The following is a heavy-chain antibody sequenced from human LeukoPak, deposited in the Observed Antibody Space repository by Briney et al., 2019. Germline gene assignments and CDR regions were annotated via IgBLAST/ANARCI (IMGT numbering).Heavy chain of an antibody. CDR1: GGSISSYY. CDR3: ARVELGAFDI. J-gene: IGHJ3*02. CDR2: IYYSGST. D-gene: IGHD1-1*01. Sequence: SETLSLTCTVSGGSISSYYWSWIRQPPGKGLEWIGYIYYSGSTNYNPSLKSRVTISVDTSKNQFSLKLSSVTAADTAVYYCARVELGAFDIWGQGAMVTVSS. V-gene: IGHV4-59*01.